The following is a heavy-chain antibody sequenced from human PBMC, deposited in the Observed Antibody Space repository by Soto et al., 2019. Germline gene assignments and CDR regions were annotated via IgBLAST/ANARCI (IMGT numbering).Heavy chain of an antibody. CDR3: ARKPVGYSSSYFDY. V-gene: IGHV4-39*01. CDR2: IYYSGST. J-gene: IGHJ4*02. CDR1: GGSISSSSYY. D-gene: IGHD6-13*01. Sequence: SETLSLTCTVSGGSISSSSYYWGWIRQPPGKGLEWIGSIYYSGSTYYNPSLKSRVTISADTSKNQFSLKLSSVTAADTAVYYCARKPVGYSSSYFDYWGQGTLVTVSS.